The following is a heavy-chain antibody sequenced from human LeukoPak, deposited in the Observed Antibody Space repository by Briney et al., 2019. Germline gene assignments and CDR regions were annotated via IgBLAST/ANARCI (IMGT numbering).Heavy chain of an antibody. CDR3: ATDQLFYGDSRGY. CDR1: GSSISSSSYY. D-gene: IGHD4-17*01. Sequence: SSETLSLTCTVSGSSISSSSYYWGWIRQPPGKGLEWIGSIYYSGSTYYNPSLKSRVTISVDTSKNQLSLKLSSVTAADTAVYYCATDQLFYGDSRGYWGQGTLVTVSS. V-gene: IGHV4-39*01. J-gene: IGHJ4*02. CDR2: IYYSGST.